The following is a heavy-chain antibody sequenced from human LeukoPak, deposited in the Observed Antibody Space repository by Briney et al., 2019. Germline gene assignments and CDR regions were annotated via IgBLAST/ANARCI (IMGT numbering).Heavy chain of an antibody. D-gene: IGHD6-6*01. CDR2: ISSSGSAI. CDR1: GFTFSSYS. CDR3: AREYSSSSGRAFDI. V-gene: IGHV3-48*01. Sequence: GGSLRLSCAASGFTFSSYSMNWVRQAPGKGLEWVSYISSSGSAIYYADSVKGRFTISRDNAKNSLYLQMNSLRAEDTAVYYCAREYSSSSGRAFDIWGQGTMVTVSS. J-gene: IGHJ3*02.